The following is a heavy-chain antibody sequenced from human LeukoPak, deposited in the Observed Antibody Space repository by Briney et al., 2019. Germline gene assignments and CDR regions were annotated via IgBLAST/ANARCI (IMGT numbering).Heavy chain of an antibody. Sequence: GASVKVSCKASGYTFTSYYMHWVRQAPGQGLEWMGIINPSSGSSDYAQKFQGRVTMTRDTSTSTVYMELSSLRSEDTAVYYCARGEGYYYGMDVWGQGTTVTVSS. CDR3: ARGEGYYYGMDV. CDR2: INPSSGSS. V-gene: IGHV1-46*01. J-gene: IGHJ6*02. CDR1: GYTFTSYY.